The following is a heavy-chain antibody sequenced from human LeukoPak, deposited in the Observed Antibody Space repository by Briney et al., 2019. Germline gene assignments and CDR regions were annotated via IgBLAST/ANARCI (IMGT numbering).Heavy chain of an antibody. D-gene: IGHD3-16*02. V-gene: IGHV3-48*03. J-gene: IGHJ5*02. CDR2: ISSSGSTI. CDR1: GFTFSSYE. CDR3: ARGAPNQQKITFGGVIVWPPWSSRPNWFDP. Sequence: GGSLRLSCAASGFTFSSYEMNWVRQAPGKGLEWVSYISSSGSTIYYADSVKGRFTISRDNAKNSLYLQMNSLRAEDTAVYYCARGAPNQQKITFGGVIVWPPWSSRPNWFDPWGQGTLVTVSS.